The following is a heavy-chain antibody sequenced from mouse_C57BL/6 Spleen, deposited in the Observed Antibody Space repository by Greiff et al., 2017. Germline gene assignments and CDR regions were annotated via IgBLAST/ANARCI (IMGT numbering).Heavy chain of an antibody. D-gene: IGHD1-1*01. Sequence: EVQLQQSGPELVKPGASVKIPCKASGYTFTDYNMDWVKQSHGKSLEWIGDINPNNGGNIYNQKFKGKATLTVEKSSSTAYMELRRMTSEDTAVYYCTRGFITTVPYAMDYWGQGTSVTVSS. CDR2: INPNNGGN. CDR3: TRGFITTVPYAMDY. V-gene: IGHV1-18*01. CDR1: GYTFTDYN. J-gene: IGHJ4*01.